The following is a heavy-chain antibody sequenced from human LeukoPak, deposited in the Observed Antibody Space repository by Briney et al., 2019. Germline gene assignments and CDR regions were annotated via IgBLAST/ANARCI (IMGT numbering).Heavy chain of an antibody. J-gene: IGHJ4*02. CDR2: ISYDGSNK. D-gene: IGHD2-21*01. CDR3: ARGYCGGDCLDH. CDR1: GFTFSSYA. V-gene: IGHV3-30*04. Sequence: PGGSLRLSCAASGFTFSSYAMHWVRQAPGKGLEWVAVISYDGSNKYSADSVKGRFTISRDNSKNTLYLQMNSLRAEDTAVYYCARGYCGGDCLDHWGQGTLVTVSS.